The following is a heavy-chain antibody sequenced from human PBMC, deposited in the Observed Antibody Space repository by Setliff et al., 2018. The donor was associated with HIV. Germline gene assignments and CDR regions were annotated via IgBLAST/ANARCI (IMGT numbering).Heavy chain of an antibody. CDR2: IGTGGDT. V-gene: IGHV3-13*01. CDR3: TRELNGHTSSHYYFGLDV. D-gene: IGHD6-6*01. J-gene: IGHJ6*02. CDR1: GFAFSDYD. Sequence: GGSLRLSCATSGFAFSDYDFHWVRQVTGEGLEWVSAIGTGGDTYYADSVKGRFTISREDAKNSLYLQMNNVRAGDTAVYYCTRELNGHTSSHYYFGLDVWGQGTTVTVSS.